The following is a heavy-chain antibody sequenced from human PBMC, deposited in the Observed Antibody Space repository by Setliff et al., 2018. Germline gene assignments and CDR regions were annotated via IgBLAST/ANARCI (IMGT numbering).Heavy chain of an antibody. CDR2: INNYNFNT. D-gene: IGHD2-2*01. V-gene: IGHV1-18*01. CDR3: ARLVRYCTTTTCQRLSGGEY. Sequence: ASVKVSCKASGYTFTNYGITWVRQAPGQGLEWMGWINNYNFNTNYAQKLQGRVTMTTDTSTSTDYMELRSLRSDDTAVYYCARLVRYCTTTTCQRLSGGEYWGQGTLVTVSS. J-gene: IGHJ4*02. CDR1: GYTFTNYG.